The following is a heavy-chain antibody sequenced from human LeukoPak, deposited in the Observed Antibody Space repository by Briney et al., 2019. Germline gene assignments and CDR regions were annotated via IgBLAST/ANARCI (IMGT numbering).Heavy chain of an antibody. Sequence: SETLSLTCTVSGGSISSYYWSWIRQPPGKGLEWIGYIYYSGSTNYNPSLKSRVTISVDTSKNQFSLKLSSVTAADTAVYYCARGSYDFCSGPYYYYYMDVWGKGTTVTVSS. D-gene: IGHD3-3*01. V-gene: IGHV4-59*01. CDR2: IYYSGST. CDR1: GGSISSYY. CDR3: ARGSYDFCSGPYYYYYMDV. J-gene: IGHJ6*03.